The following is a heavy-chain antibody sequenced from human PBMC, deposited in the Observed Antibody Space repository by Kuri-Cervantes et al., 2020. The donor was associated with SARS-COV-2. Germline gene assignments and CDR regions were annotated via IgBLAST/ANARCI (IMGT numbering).Heavy chain of an antibody. D-gene: IGHD3-9*01. Sequence: GGSLRLSCAASGFTFSSYAMHWVRQAPGKGLEWVAVISYDGSNKYYADSVKGRFTISRDNSKNTLYLQMNSLRAEDTAVYHCAKESDFDWLLLRGHFDYWGQGTLVTVSS. CDR1: GFTFSSYA. CDR2: ISYDGSNK. J-gene: IGHJ4*02. CDR3: AKESDFDWLLLRGHFDY. V-gene: IGHV3-30-3*01.